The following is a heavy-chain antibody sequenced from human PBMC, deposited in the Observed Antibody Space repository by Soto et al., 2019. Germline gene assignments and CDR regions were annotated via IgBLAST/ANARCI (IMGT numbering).Heavy chain of an antibody. V-gene: IGHV3-11*01. J-gene: IGHJ6*03. CDR3: ARDEYDILTGYYKSYYYMDV. CDR1: GFTFSDYY. D-gene: IGHD3-9*01. CDR2: ISSSGSTI. Sequence: GGSLRLSCAASGFTFSDYYMSWIRQAPGKGLEWVSYISSSGSTIYYADSVKGRFTISRDNAKNSLYLQMNSLRAEDTAVYYCARDEYDILTGYYKSYYYMDVWGKGTTVTVSS.